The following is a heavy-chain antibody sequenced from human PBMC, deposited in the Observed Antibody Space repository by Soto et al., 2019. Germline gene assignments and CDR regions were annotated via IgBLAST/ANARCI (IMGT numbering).Heavy chain of an antibody. D-gene: IGHD1-26*01. CDR2: ISGSCGST. CDR1: GFTFSSYA. Sequence: PGGSLRLSCAASGFTFSSYAMSWVRQAPGKGLEWVSAISGSCGSTYYADSVKGRFTISRDNSKNTLYLQMNSLRAEDTAVYYCAKDGSITPHAPFDYWGQGTLVTVSS. J-gene: IGHJ4*02. CDR3: AKDGSITPHAPFDY. V-gene: IGHV3-23*01.